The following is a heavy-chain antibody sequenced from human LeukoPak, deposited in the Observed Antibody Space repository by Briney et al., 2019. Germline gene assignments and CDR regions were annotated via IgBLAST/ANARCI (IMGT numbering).Heavy chain of an antibody. CDR1: GFPFNNHW. V-gene: IGHV3-30-3*01. D-gene: IGHD4-17*01. CDR2: IPYDGSNK. J-gene: IGHJ4*02. Sequence: LPGGSLRLSCAASGFPFNNHWMTWVRQAPGKGLEWVAVIPYDGSNKYYADSVKGRFTISRDNSKNTLYLQMNSLRAEDTAVYYCARTTVTTDYFDYWGQGTLVTVSS. CDR3: ARTTVTTDYFDY.